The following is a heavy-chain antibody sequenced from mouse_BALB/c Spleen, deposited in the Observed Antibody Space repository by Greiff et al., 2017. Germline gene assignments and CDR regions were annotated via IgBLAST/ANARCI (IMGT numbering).Heavy chain of an antibody. Sequence: DVQLVESGGGLVKPGGSLKLSCAASGFTFSSYAMSWVRQSPEKRLEWVAEISSGGSYTYYPDTVTGRFTISRDNAKNTLYLEMSSLRSEDTAMYYCARHGSSYQGYFDYWGQGTTLTVSS. CDR3: ARHGSSYQGYFDY. CDR2: ISSGGSYT. V-gene: IGHV5-9-4*01. CDR1: GFTFSSYA. D-gene: IGHD1-1*01. J-gene: IGHJ2*01.